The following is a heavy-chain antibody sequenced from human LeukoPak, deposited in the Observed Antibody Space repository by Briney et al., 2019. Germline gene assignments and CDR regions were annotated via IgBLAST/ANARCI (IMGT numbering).Heavy chain of an antibody. J-gene: IGHJ4*02. CDR3: ARHVDYYDSSGYYYRPHFDY. CDR2: VNHRGST. D-gene: IGHD3-22*01. V-gene: IGHV4-34*01. Sequence: ASETLSLTCAVYGGSFSGYSWSWIRQPPGKGLEWIGEVNHRGSTSYNPSLKSRVIISVDTSKNQFSLKLSSVTAADTAVYYCARHVDYYDSSGYYYRPHFDYWGQGTLVTVSS. CDR1: GGSFSGYS.